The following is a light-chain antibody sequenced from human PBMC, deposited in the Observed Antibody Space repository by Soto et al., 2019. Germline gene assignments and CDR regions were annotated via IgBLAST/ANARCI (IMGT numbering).Light chain of an antibody. J-gene: IGLJ3*02. CDR1: SSDVGGSNF. CDR2: DVA. CDR3: CSYAGSYTWV. V-gene: IGLV2-14*03. Sequence: QSALTQPASVSDSPGQSITISCTGTSSDVGGSNFVSWYQQHPGKPPKLIIYDVANRPSGVSNRFSGSKSGSTASLIISRLQTEDEADYYCCSYAGSYTWVFGGGTKLTVL.